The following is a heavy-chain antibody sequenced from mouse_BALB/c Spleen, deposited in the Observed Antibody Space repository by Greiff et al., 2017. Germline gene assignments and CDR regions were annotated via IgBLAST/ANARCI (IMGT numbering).Heavy chain of an antibody. CDR2: ISDGGSYT. CDR3: ARERYRYYAMDY. D-gene: IGHD2-14*01. CDR1: GFTFSDYY. Sequence: EVKLMESGGGLVKPGGSLKLSCAASGFTFSDYYMYWVRQTPEKRLEWVATISDGGSYTYYPDSVKGRFTISRDNAKNNLYLQMSSLKSEDTAMYYCARERYRYYAMDYWGQGTSVTVSS. J-gene: IGHJ4*01. V-gene: IGHV5-4*02.